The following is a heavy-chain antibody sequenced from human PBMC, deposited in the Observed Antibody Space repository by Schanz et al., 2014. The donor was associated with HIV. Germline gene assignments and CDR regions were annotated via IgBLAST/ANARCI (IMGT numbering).Heavy chain of an antibody. V-gene: IGHV3-33*01. D-gene: IGHD2-15*01. CDR3: ARGSGPYYYYYGMDV. CDR1: GFTFSDYG. CDR2: ILYDGSNK. Sequence: QVQLVESGGGLVKPGGSLRLSCAASGFTFSDYGMHWVRQAPGKGLEWVAVILYDGSNKYYADSVKGRFTISRDNSKNTLYLQMNSLRAEDTAVYYCARGSGPYYYYYGMDVWGQGTTVTVSS. J-gene: IGHJ6*02.